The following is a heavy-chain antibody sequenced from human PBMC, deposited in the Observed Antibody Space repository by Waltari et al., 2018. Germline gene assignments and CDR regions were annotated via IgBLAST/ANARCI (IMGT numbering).Heavy chain of an antibody. CDR1: GFTYSNHW. CDR3: ARLAPKTYRSPVPGRDYYYGLDV. D-gene: IGHD6-13*01. CDR2: INGDGSTS. V-gene: IGHV3-74*01. J-gene: IGHJ6*02. Sequence: EEQLVESGGGLVQPGDSLRLSCAASGFTYSNHWMHWVRQAPGKGLVWVSRINGDGSTSNYVDSVKGRFTISRDNTKKTLYLQMKRLRVEDTAVYYCARLAPKTYRSPVPGRDYYYGLDVWGQGTTVTVSS.